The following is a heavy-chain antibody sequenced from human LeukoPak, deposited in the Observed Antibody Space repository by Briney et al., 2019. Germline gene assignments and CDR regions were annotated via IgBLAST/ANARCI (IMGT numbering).Heavy chain of an antibody. CDR1: GFTFSSYA. Sequence: GGSLRLSCAASGFTFSSYAMHWVRQGPGMGLEWVAIISYDGRNKHCADSVKGRFTISRDNSKNTQYLQMNSLRAEDTAVYYCSGGSPHRHYYYMDVWGKGTTVTVSS. V-gene: IGHV3-30*04. CDR2: ISYDGRNK. J-gene: IGHJ6*03. D-gene: IGHD2-15*01. CDR3: SGGSPHRHYYYMDV.